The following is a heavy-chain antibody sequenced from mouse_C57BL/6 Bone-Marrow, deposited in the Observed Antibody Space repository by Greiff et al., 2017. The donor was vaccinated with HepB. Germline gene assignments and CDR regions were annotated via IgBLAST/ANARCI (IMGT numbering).Heavy chain of an antibody. CDR3: ARRGDYDGYVDV. CDR1: GFTFSSYG. Sequence: EVHLVESGGDLVKPGGSLKLSCAASGFTFSSYGMSWVRQTPDKRLEWVATISSGGSYTYYPDSVKGRFTISRDNAKNTLYLQMSSLKSEDTAMYYCARRGDYDGYVDVWGTGTTVTVSS. J-gene: IGHJ1*03. D-gene: IGHD2-4*01. CDR2: ISSGGSYT. V-gene: IGHV5-6*01.